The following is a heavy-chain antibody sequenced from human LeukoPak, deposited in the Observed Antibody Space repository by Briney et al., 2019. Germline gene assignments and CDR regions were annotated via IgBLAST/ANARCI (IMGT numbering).Heavy chain of an antibody. CDR1: GFTFSNAC. CDR2: VKTKTGGGTT. J-gene: IGHJ4*02. V-gene: IGHV3-15*01. Sequence: PGGSLRLSCAASGFTFSNACMSWVRQAPGKGLEWVGHVKTKTGGGTTDYAAPVKGRFTISRDDSKNTLYLQMNSLKTEDTAVYYCTTGTWIQLWLADYWGQGTLVTVSS. CDR3: TTGTWIQLWLADY. D-gene: IGHD5-18*01.